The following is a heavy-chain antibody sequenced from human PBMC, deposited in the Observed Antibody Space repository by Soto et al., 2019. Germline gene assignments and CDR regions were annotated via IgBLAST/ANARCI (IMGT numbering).Heavy chain of an antibody. CDR1: GYSFTSYW. J-gene: IGHJ5*01. CDR2: IYPGDSDT. D-gene: IGHD2-2*02. Sequence: GESLKISCKGSGYSFTSYWIGWARQMPGKGLEWMGIIYPGDSDTRYSPSFQGQVTISADKSISTAYLQWSSLKASDTAMYYCVRQDIVVVSAAIQAAAGSRGFDPWGQGTLVTVSS. CDR3: VRQDIVVVSAAIQAAAGSRGFDP. V-gene: IGHV5-51*01.